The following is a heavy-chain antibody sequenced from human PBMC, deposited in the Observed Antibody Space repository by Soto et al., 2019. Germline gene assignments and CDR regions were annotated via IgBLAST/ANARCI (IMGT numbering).Heavy chain of an antibody. Sequence: EVQLVESGGGLVQPGGSLRLSCAASGFTFSSYSMNWVRQAPGKGLEWVSYISSSSSTKYYADSVKGRFTISRDNAKTSLYLQMNSLRAEDTAVYYCARRTDYPDLFKAYYYGMDVWGQGTTVTVSS. CDR2: ISSSSSTK. CDR1: GFTFSSYS. J-gene: IGHJ6*01. V-gene: IGHV3-48*01. D-gene: IGHD5-12*01. CDR3: ARRTDYPDLFKAYYYGMDV.